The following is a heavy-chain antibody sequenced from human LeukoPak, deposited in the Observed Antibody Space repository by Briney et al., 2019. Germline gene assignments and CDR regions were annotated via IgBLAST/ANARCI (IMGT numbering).Heavy chain of an antibody. D-gene: IGHD6-6*01. CDR3: ARGVGYSSSSSPDWFDP. CDR1: GGSISSYY. V-gene: IGHV4-59*01. J-gene: IGHJ5*02. Sequence: SETLSLTCTVSGGSISSYYWSWIRQPPGKGLEWIGYIYYSGSTNYNPSLKSRVTISVDTSKNQFSLKLNSVTAADTAVYYCARGVGYSSSSSPDWFDPWGQGTLVTVSS. CDR2: IYYSGST.